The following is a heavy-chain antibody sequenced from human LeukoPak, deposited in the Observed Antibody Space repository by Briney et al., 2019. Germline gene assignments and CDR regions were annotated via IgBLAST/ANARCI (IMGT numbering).Heavy chain of an antibody. Sequence: GGSLRLSCAASGFTFSSYAMGWVRQAPGKGLQWVSTISGSDGSTYYADSVKGRFTISRDNSKNTLYLQMNSLRAEDTAVNYCAKEEWLLAVYFDYWGQGTLVTVSS. CDR1: GFTFSSYA. CDR2: ISGSDGST. J-gene: IGHJ4*02. CDR3: AKEEWLLAVYFDY. V-gene: IGHV3-23*01. D-gene: IGHD3-3*01.